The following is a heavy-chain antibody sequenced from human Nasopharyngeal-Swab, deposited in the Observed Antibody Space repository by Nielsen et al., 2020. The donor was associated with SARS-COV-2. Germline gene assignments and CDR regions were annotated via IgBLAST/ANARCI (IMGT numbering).Heavy chain of an antibody. Sequence: GGSLRLSCAASGFTFSSYAMSWVRQAPGKGLEWVSAISGSGGSTYYADSVKGRFTISRDNSKNTLYLQMNSLRAEDTAVYYCARAAEYYYDSRALDGMDVWGQGTTVTVSS. V-gene: IGHV3-23*01. J-gene: IGHJ6*02. CDR1: GFTFSSYA. CDR3: ARAAEYYYDSRALDGMDV. CDR2: ISGSGGST. D-gene: IGHD3-22*01.